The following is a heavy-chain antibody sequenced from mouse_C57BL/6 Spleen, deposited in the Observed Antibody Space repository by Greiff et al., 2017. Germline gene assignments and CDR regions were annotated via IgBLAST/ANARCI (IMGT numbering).Heavy chain of an antibody. J-gene: IGHJ4*01. Sequence: VKLMESGPGLVAPSQSLSITCTVSGFSLTSYGVHWVRQPPGKGLEWLVVIWSDGSTTYNSALKSRLSISKDNSKSQVFLKMNSLQTDDTAMYYCARQDYYGSSDAMDYWGQGTSVTVSS. V-gene: IGHV2-6-1*01. CDR2: IWSDGST. CDR1: GFSLTSYG. D-gene: IGHD1-1*01. CDR3: ARQDYYGSSDAMDY.